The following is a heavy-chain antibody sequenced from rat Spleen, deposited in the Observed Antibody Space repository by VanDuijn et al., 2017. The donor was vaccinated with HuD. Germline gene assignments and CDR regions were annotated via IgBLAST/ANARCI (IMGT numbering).Heavy chain of an antibody. CDR1: GFTFSNYG. J-gene: IGHJ2*01. D-gene: IGHD1-9*01. CDR3: ARRHYGYTDYFDY. CDR2: ISTGGGNT. Sequence: EVQLVESGGGLVQPGRSMKLSCAASGFTFSNYGMAWVLQAPTKGLEWVASISTGGGNTYYRDSVRGRFIISRDDAKSTLYLQMDSLRSADTATYYCARRHYGYTDYFDYWGQGVMVTVSS. V-gene: IGHV5-25*01.